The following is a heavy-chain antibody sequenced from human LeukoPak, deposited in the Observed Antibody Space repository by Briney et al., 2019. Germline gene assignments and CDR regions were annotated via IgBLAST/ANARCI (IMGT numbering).Heavy chain of an antibody. CDR2: IYPGDSDT. D-gene: IGHD3-9*01. V-gene: IGHV5-51*01. Sequence: KVGESLKISCKGSGYSFTSYWIGGVRQMLGKGLEWMGIIYPGDSDTRYSPSFQGQVTISADKSISTAYLQWSSLKASDTAMYYCARRDILTGSFDYWGQGTLVTVSS. CDR1: GYSFTSYW. CDR3: ARRDILTGSFDY. J-gene: IGHJ4*02.